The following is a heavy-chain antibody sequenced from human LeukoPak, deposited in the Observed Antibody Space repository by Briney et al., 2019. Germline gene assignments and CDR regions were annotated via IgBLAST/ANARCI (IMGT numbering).Heavy chain of an antibody. CDR2: VYFDGGT. J-gene: IGHJ6*03. Sequence: PSETLSLTCSVSGGSVTSGTYHWGWIRQPPGKGLEWIGSVYFDGGTHYKPSLQSRVTISVDTSKNQFSLRLSSVTAADTAPYYCARVVVGDSYYYYYYYMDVWGKGTTVTVSS. CDR3: ARVVVGDSYYYYYYYMDV. CDR1: GGSVTSGTYH. D-gene: IGHD2-15*01. V-gene: IGHV4-39*07.